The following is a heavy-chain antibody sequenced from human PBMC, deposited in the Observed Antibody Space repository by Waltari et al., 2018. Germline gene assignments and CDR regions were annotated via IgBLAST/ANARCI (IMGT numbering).Heavy chain of an antibody. CDR2: IDHSGVT. CDR3: ALSRYGLASPKFDP. J-gene: IGHJ5*02. CDR1: GGSFRGYY. D-gene: IGHD4-17*01. Sequence: QVQVQQWGAGLVKPSGTLSLTCAVYGGSFRGYYWSCLSQPPGKALEWIGEIDHSGVTNYNPSLTSRATISVDTSRNQLSLKLTSVTAADTAIYDCALSRYGLASPKFDPWGQGTLVTVSS. V-gene: IGHV4-34*02.